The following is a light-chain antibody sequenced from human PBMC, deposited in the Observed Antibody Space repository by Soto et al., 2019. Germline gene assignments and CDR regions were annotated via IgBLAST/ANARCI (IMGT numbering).Light chain of an antibody. CDR3: SSCTNSGTVV. V-gene: IGLV2-14*01. CDR1: SSDVGGHNY. J-gene: IGLJ2*01. CDR2: EVN. Sequence: QSALTQPASVSGSPGQSITISCTGTSSDVGGHNYVSWYQQHPGKAPKNMIYEVNNGPSGVSDRFSGSKSGNTASLTISGLQAEDEAYYYCSSCTNSGTVVFGGGTKLTVL.